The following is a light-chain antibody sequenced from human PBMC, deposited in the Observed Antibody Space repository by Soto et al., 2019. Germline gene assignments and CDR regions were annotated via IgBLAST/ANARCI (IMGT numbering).Light chain of an antibody. Sequence: EFVLTQSPGTLSLSPGERATLSCRASQTVRNNYLAWYQQKPGQAPRLPIYDASSRATGIPDRFSGGGSGTDFTLTISRLEPEDFAVYYCQQFRSYPLTFGGGTKVDIK. J-gene: IGKJ4*01. V-gene: IGKV3-20*01. CDR1: QTVRNNY. CDR3: QQFRSYPLT. CDR2: DAS.